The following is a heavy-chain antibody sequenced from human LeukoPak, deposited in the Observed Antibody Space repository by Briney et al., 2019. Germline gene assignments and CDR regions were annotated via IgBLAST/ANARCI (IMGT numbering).Heavy chain of an antibody. CDR2: INHSGST. CDR3: ARGLVVNPDGARAYFDY. J-gene: IGHJ4*02. CDR1: GGSFSGYY. Sequence: PSETLSLTCAVYGGSFSGYYWSWIRQPPGKGLEWIGEINHSGSTNYNPPLKSRVTISVDTSKNQFSLKLSSVTAADTAVYYCARGLVVNPDGARAYFDYWGQGTLVTVSS. V-gene: IGHV4-34*01. D-gene: IGHD2-8*02.